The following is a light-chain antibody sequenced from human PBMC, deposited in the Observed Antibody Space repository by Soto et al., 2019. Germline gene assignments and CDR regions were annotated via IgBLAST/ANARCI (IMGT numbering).Light chain of an antibody. Sequence: QSVLTQPPSASGTPGQRVSISCSGSSTNIGRNSISWYQNLPGTAPKLLIYTNNQRPSGVPARFSGSKSGTSASLAISGLQSEDEADYYCAAWDASLSGWVFGGGTKLTVL. J-gene: IGLJ3*02. CDR3: AAWDASLSGWV. CDR2: TNN. CDR1: STNIGRNS. V-gene: IGLV1-44*01.